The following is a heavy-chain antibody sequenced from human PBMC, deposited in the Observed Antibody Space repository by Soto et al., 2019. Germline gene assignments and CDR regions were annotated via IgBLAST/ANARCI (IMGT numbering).Heavy chain of an antibody. D-gene: IGHD3-3*02. CDR1: GGSISSSKW. J-gene: IGHJ4*02. CDR2: MFYGVST. Sequence: SETLALTCAVSGGSISSSKWWSCIRQPPGKGLEWIGSMFYGVSTYYNPSLKSRVTVSVDTSKNQFSLNLRSVTAADTAVYYCARLPARHLVDYWGQGTLVTVSS. V-gene: IGHV4-39*01. CDR3: ARLPARHLVDY.